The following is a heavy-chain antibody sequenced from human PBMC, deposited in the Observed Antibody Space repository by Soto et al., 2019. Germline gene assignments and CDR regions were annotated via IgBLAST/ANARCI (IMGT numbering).Heavy chain of an antibody. V-gene: IGHV1-18*04. J-gene: IGHJ5*02. Sequence: QVQLVQSGGEVKKPGASVKVSCKASGYTFTNYGINWMRQAPGQGLEWMGWISAYNGSTKFAQKFQGRVTMTTDTSTSTAYMEVRSLKSDDPAMYYCARDVRSFRDFDWFIREFDPWGQGTLVTVSS. CDR2: ISAYNGST. D-gene: IGHD3-9*01. CDR1: GYTFTNYG. CDR3: ARDVRSFRDFDWFIREFDP.